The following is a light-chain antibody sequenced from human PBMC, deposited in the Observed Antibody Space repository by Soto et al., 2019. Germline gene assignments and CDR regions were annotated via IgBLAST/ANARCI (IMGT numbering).Light chain of an antibody. CDR1: SSNIGSNP. J-gene: IGLJ1*01. CDR3: AAWDDSLSGPV. Sequence: QPVLTQSPSASGTLGQRVSISCSGSSSNIGSNPVNWYQQLPGTAPRLLIYNNNQRPSGVPDRFFGSKSGTSASLAISGLQSEHEADYYCAAWDDSLSGPVFGTGTKLTVL. CDR2: NNN. V-gene: IGLV1-44*01.